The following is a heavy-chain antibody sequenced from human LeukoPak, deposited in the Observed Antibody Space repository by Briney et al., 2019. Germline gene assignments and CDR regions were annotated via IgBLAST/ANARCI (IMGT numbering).Heavy chain of an antibody. Sequence: SETLSLTCTVSGGSISSSYWTWIRQPPGKGLEWIGYIYYSGNTNYNPSLKSRVTISVDTSKNQFSLKLTSVTTADTALYYCARGPGSSYGDYAYYLDYWGQGTLVTVSS. D-gene: IGHD4-17*01. J-gene: IGHJ4*02. CDR2: IYYSGNT. V-gene: IGHV4-59*01. CDR3: ARGPGSSYGDYAYYLDY. CDR1: GGSISSSY.